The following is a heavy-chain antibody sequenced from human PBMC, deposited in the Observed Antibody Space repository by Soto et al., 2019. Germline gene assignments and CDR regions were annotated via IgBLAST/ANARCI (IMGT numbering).Heavy chain of an antibody. Sequence: GASVKVSCKASGYTFTSYAMHWVRQAPGQRLEWMGWINAGNGNTKYSQKFQGRVTITRDTSASTAYMELSSLRSEDTAVYYCARKYYGSGPIGAFDIWGQGPMVTVSS. D-gene: IGHD3-10*01. CDR3: ARKYYGSGPIGAFDI. V-gene: IGHV1-3*01. J-gene: IGHJ3*02. CDR2: INAGNGNT. CDR1: GYTFTSYA.